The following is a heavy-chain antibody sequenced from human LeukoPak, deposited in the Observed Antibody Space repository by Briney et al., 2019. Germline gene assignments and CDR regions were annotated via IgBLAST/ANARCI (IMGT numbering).Heavy chain of an antibody. D-gene: IGHD3-10*01. Sequence: SETLSLTCTVSGVSISSYYWSWIRQPPGKRLEWIGYIYYSGSTNYNPSLKSRVTISVDTSKNQFSLKLSSVTAADTAVYYCARLMRHGSGDGWFDPWGQGTLVTVSS. J-gene: IGHJ5*02. V-gene: IGHV4-59*01. CDR1: GVSISSYY. CDR2: IYYSGST. CDR3: ARLMRHGSGDGWFDP.